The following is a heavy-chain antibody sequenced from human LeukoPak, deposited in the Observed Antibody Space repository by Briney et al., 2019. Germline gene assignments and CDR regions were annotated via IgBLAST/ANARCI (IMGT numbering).Heavy chain of an antibody. V-gene: IGHV3-23*01. D-gene: IGHD1-26*01. CDR3: AKDQRYSGSYYILTDY. CDR1: GFTFSSYA. J-gene: IGHJ4*02. CDR2: ISGSGGST. Sequence: GGSLRLSCAASGFTFSSYAMSWVRQAPGKGLEWVSAISGSGGSTYYADSVKGRFTISRDNSKNTLYLQMYSLRAEDTAVYYCAKDQRYSGSYYILTDYWGQGTLVTVSS.